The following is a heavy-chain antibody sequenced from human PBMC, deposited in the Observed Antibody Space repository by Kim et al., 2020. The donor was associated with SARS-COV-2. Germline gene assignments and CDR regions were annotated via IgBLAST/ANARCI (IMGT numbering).Heavy chain of an antibody. J-gene: IGHJ6*02. CDR3: ARGFFGLVTYYYGMDV. D-gene: IGHD3-3*01. CDR1: GYTFTTYY. V-gene: IGHV1-46*01. CDR2: INPSGAGT. Sequence: ASVKVSCKASGYTFTTYYIHWVRQAPGQGLEWMGIINPSGAGTTYAQKFQGRVTMTRDTSTTTVYMELSSLRSEDTAVYYCARGFFGLVTYYYGMDVWGQGTTVTVSS.